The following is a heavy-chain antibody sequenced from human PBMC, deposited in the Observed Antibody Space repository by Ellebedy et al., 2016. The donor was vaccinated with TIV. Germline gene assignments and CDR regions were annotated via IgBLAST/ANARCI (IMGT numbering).Heavy chain of an antibody. Sequence: GESLKISCEASGFTFTNVWMNWLRQAPEKGLAWVGRIKRKSDGDTTNYAVPVKGRFTISRDDSTNTVYLQINSLKTEDTAVYYCTTAPRSGGTTGGRGFDPWGQGTLVNVSS. V-gene: IGHV3-15*07. D-gene: IGHD1-7*01. CDR3: TTAPRSGGTTGGRGFDP. CDR2: IKRKSDGDTT. CDR1: GFTFTNVW. J-gene: IGHJ5*02.